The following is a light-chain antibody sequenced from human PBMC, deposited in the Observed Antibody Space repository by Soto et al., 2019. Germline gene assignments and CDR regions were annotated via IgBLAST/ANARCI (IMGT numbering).Light chain of an antibody. CDR1: SSDDGGYDY. CDR3: SSHTSNSTPYV. V-gene: IGLV2-14*01. J-gene: IGLJ1*01. CDR2: DVS. Sequence: QSVLTQPASVSGSPGQSITISCTGTSSDDGGYDYVSWYQQRPGKAPKLMIYDVSNRPSVVSDRFSGSKSGNTASLTISGLQAEDEADYYCSSHTSNSTPYVFGTGTQLTVL.